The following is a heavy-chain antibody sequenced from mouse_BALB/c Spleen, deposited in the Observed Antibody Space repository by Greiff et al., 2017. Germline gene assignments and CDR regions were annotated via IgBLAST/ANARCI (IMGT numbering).Heavy chain of an antibody. CDR3: ARNGGFRDRGGADY. J-gene: IGHJ2*01. V-gene: IGHV2-4-1*01. CDR1: GFSLTSYG. CDR2: IWSGGST. D-gene: IGHD3-3*01. Sequence: QVQLKESGPGLVQPSQSLSITCTVSGFSLTSYGVHWVRQSPGKGLEWLGVIWSGGSTDYNAAFISRLSISKDNSKSQVFFKMNSLQADDTAIYYCARNGGFRDRGGADYWGQGTTLTVSS.